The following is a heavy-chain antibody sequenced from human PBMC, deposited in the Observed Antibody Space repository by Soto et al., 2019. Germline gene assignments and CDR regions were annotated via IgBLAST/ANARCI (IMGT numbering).Heavy chain of an antibody. CDR3: ARLKWTDCGDYEDY. V-gene: IGHV4-39*01. D-gene: IGHD4-17*01. J-gene: IGHJ4*02. Sequence: QLQLQESGPGLVKPSETLSLTCTVSGGSISSSSYYWGWIRQPPGKGLEWIGSIYYSGSTYYNPSLKSRVAISVDTSKNQFSLKLSSVTAADTAVYYCARLKWTDCGDYEDYWGQGTLVTVSS. CDR1: GGSISSSSYY. CDR2: IYYSGST.